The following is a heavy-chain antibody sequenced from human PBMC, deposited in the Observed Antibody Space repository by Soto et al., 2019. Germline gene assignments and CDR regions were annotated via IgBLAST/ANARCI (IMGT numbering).Heavy chain of an antibody. CDR2: IYPGDSDT. V-gene: IGHV5-51*01. CDR3: ARLGLITIFGVVLGHYGMDV. CDR1: GYSFTSYW. D-gene: IGHD3-3*01. Sequence: PGESLKISCKGSGYSFTSYWIGWVCQMPGKGLEWMGIIYPGDSDTRYSPSFQGQVTISADKSISTAYLQWSSLKASDTAMYYCARLGLITIFGVVLGHYGMDVWGQGTTVTVSS. J-gene: IGHJ6*02.